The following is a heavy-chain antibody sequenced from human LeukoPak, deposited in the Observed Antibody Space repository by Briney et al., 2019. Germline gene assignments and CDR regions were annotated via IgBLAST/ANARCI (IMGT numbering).Heavy chain of an antibody. CDR2: ISSSSSYI. Sequence: GGSLRLSCAASGFTFSSYSMNWVRQAPGKGLEWVSFISSSSSYIYYADSVKGRFTISRDNAKNSLYLQMNSLRAEDTAVYYCAPPGAAAFDYWGQGTLVTVSS. D-gene: IGHD6-13*01. V-gene: IGHV3-21*05. CDR1: GFTFSSYS. CDR3: APPGAAAFDY. J-gene: IGHJ4*02.